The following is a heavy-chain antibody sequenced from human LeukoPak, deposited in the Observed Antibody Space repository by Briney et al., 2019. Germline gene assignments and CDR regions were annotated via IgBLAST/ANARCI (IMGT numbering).Heavy chain of an antibody. CDR3: AREPIVGATTDAFDI. D-gene: IGHD1-26*01. J-gene: IGHJ3*02. CDR1: GFTFSSYA. CDR2: ISYDGSNK. Sequence: PGRSLRLSCAASGFTFSSYAMHWVRQAPGKGLEWVAVISYDGSNKYYADSVKGRFTISRDNSKNTLYLQMNSLRAEDTAVYYCAREPIVGATTDAFDIWGQGTMVTVSS. V-gene: IGHV3-30*04.